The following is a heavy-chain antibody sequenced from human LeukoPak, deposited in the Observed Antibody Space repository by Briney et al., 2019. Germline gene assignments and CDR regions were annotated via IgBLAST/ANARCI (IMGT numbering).Heavy chain of an antibody. Sequence: PSETVSLTCTVSGGSISSSSYYWGWIRQPPGKGLEWIGSIYYSGSTYYNPSLKSRVTISVDTSKNQFSLKLSSVTAADTAVYYCARVYRGAAAGFCHDYWGQGTLVTVSS. CDR2: IYYSGST. V-gene: IGHV4-39*07. J-gene: IGHJ4*02. CDR3: ARVYRGAAAGFCHDY. CDR1: GGSISSSSYY. D-gene: IGHD6-13*01.